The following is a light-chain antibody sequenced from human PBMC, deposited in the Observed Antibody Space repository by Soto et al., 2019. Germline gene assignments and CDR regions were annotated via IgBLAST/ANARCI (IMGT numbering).Light chain of an antibody. Sequence: DIQMTQSPSTLSASVGDRVTITCRASQSISSWLAWYQQKPGKAPKLLIYKTSNLESGVPSRFSGSGSGTEFSLTISSLQPDDFATYYCQQYGSTVTFGPGTKVDIK. CDR2: KTS. J-gene: IGKJ3*01. CDR3: QQYGSTVT. CDR1: QSISSW. V-gene: IGKV1-5*03.